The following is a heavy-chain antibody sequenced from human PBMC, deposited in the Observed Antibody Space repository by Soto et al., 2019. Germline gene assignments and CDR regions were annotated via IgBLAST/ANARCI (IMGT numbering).Heavy chain of an antibody. Sequence: ASVKVSCKASGYIFTNYAIHWVRQAPGQRLEWMGWINAGNGKTKYSQNFQGRVTITRDTSASIAYMEVNGLRSEDTAVYYCARGIWVATTADYYHDSWGQATLVTVSS. D-gene: IGHD5-12*01. V-gene: IGHV1-3*01. J-gene: IGHJ5*01. CDR3: ARGIWVATTADYYHDS. CDR1: GYIFTNYA. CDR2: INAGNGKT.